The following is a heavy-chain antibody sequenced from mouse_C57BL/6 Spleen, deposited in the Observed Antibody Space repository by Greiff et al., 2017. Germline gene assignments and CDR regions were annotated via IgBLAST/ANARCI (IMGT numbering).Heavy chain of an antibody. D-gene: IGHD1-2*01. CDR2: IDPSDSYT. Sequence: QVQLQQPGAELVKPGASVKLSCKASGYTFTSYWMQWVKQRPGQGLEWIGEIDPSDSYTNYNQKFKGKATLTVDTSSSTAYMQLSSLTSEDSAVYYCARGYRYFDVWGTGTTVTVSS. J-gene: IGHJ1*03. CDR1: GYTFTSYW. CDR3: ARGYRYFDV. V-gene: IGHV1-50*01.